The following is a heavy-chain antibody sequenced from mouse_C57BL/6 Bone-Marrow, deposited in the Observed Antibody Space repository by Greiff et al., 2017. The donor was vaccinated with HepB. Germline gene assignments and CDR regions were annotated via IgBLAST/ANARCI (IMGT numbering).Heavy chain of an antibody. CDR3: ARREFAY. CDR2: IDPSDSYT. V-gene: IGHV1-59*01. J-gene: IGHJ3*01. CDR1: GYTFTSYW. Sequence: VQLQQPGAELVRPGTSVKLSCKASGYTFTSYWMHWVKQRPGQGLEWIGVIDPSDSYTNYNQKFKGKATLTVDTSSSTAYMQLSSLTSEDSAVYYCARREFAYWGQGTLVTVSA.